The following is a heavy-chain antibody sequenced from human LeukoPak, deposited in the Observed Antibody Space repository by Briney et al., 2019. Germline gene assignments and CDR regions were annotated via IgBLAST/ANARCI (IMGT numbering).Heavy chain of an antibody. CDR3: ARSTSGAIWFGETIDY. D-gene: IGHD3-10*01. V-gene: IGHV3-21*01. Sequence: PGGSLRLSCAASGFTFSSYSMNWVRQAPGKGLEWFSSISSSSSYIYYADSVKGRFTISRDNAKNSLYLQMNSLRAEDTAVYYCARSTSGAIWFGETIDYWGQGTLVTVSS. CDR2: ISSSSSYI. J-gene: IGHJ4*02. CDR1: GFTFSSYS.